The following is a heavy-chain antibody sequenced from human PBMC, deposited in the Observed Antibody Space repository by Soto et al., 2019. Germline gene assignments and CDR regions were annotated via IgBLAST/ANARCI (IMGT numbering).Heavy chain of an antibody. Sequence: GGSLRLSCAASGLTFSSYAMSWVRQAPVKGLEWVSTISGSGGSTYYADSVKGRFTISRDNSKNTLYLQMNSLRAEDTAVYYCAKTYYYDSSGYYYGWGQGTLVTVSS. CDR1: GLTFSSYA. D-gene: IGHD3-22*01. J-gene: IGHJ4*02. CDR2: ISGSGGST. V-gene: IGHV3-23*01. CDR3: AKTYYYDSSGYYYG.